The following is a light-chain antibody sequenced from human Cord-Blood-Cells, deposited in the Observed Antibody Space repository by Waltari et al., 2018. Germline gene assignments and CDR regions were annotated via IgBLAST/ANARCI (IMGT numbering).Light chain of an antibody. V-gene: IGKV4-1*01. J-gene: IGKJ2*01. CDR3: QQYYSTPYT. CDR1: QHVLYSSNNKNY. Sequence: DIVMTQSPDSLAVSLGERATINCKSSQHVLYSSNNKNYLAWYQQKPGQPPKLLIYWASTRESGVPDRFSGSGSETDFTLTISSLQAEDVAVYYCQQYYSTPYTFGQGTKLEIK. CDR2: WAS.